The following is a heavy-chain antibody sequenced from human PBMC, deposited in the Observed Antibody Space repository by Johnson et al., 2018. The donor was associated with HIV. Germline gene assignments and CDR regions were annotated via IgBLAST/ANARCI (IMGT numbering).Heavy chain of an antibody. CDR3: AKEGRELLGGTFDI. CDR2: ISYHVGNR. Sequence: QVQLVESGGGLVQPGKSLTLSCVGSGLSFSNFGIHWVRQAPGKGPEWVAYISYHVGNRYYADSVKGRFTISRDNSKNTLYLQMNSLRAEDTAVDYCAKEGRELLGGTFDIWGQGTMVTVSS. D-gene: IGHD1-26*01. J-gene: IGHJ3*02. V-gene: IGHV3-30*18. CDR1: GLSFSNFG.